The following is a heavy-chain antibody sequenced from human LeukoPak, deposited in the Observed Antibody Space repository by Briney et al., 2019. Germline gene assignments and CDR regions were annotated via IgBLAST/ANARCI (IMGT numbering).Heavy chain of an antibody. V-gene: IGHV3-30-3*01. CDR1: GFTLTSYG. J-gene: IGHJ4*02. CDR2: VSHDGGTV. CDR3: ARDINWNCMDY. D-gene: IGHD1-1*01. Sequence: GGSLRLSCAVSGFTLTSYGIHWVRQAPGKGLEWVAVVSHDGGTVHYADSVKGRFTISRDTSKNTLYLQMNNMGPEDTAVYYCARDINWNCMDYWGQGTLVTVSS.